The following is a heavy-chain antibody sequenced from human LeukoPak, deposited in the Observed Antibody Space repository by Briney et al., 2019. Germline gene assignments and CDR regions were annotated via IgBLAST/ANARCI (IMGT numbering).Heavy chain of an antibody. V-gene: IGHV3-30*04. CDR2: ISYDGSNK. J-gene: IGHJ4*02. CDR1: GFTFSSYA. Sequence: GGSLRLSCAASGFTFSSYAMHWVRQAPGKGLEWVSVISYDGSNKHYADSVKGRFTISRDNSKDTLYLQMNSLRAEDTAVYYCALVVYYYGSGSYSPFDYWGQGPLVTVSS. CDR3: ALVVYYYGSGSYSPFDY. D-gene: IGHD3-10*01.